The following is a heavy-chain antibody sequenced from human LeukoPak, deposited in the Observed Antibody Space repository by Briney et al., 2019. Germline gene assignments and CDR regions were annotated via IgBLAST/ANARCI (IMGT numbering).Heavy chain of an antibody. Sequence: SQTLSLTCTVSGGSISSGGYSWSWIRQHPGKGLEWIGYIYYSGSTYYNPSLKSRVTISVDTSKNQFSLKLSSVTAADTAVCYCASESGDLEAFDIWGQGTMVTVSS. CDR1: GGSISSGGYS. D-gene: IGHD4-17*01. V-gene: IGHV4-31*03. J-gene: IGHJ3*02. CDR2: IYYSGST. CDR3: ASESGDLEAFDI.